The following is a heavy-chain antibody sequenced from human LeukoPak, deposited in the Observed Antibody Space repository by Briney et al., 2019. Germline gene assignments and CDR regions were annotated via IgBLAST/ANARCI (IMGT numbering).Heavy chain of an antibody. CDR3: ARDLTVITFGGEDY. CDR1: GYSISSGYY. V-gene: IGHV4-38-2*02. J-gene: IGHJ4*02. CDR2: IYHSGST. D-gene: IGHD3-16*01. Sequence: PSETLSLTCTVSGYSISSGYYWGWIRQPPGKGLEWIGSIYHSGSTYYNPSLKSRVTISVDTSKNQFSLKLSSVTAADTAVYYCARDLTVITFGGEDYWGQGTLVTVSS.